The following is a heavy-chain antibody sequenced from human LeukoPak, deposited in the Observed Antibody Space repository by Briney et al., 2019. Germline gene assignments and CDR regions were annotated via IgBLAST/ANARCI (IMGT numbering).Heavy chain of an antibody. CDR2: INPNSGGT. CDR3: ARAKLDDCGGVCDQYFQH. CDR1: GYTFTGYY. Sequence: ASVKVTCKASGYTFTGYYMHWVRQAPGQGLEWMGWINPNSGGTNFAQKFQGRVTLTRDTSINTAYMELSSLRSDDTAVYYCARAKLDDCGGVCDQYFQHWGQGTLVTVSS. D-gene: IGHD2-21*02. J-gene: IGHJ1*01. V-gene: IGHV1-2*02.